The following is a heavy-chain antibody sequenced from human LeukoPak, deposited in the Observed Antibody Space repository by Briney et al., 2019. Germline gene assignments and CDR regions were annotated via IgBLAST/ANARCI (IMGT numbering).Heavy chain of an antibody. J-gene: IGHJ4*02. CDR3: ARAGGSGWYTY. V-gene: IGHV1-2*02. Sequence: GASVKVSCKDSGCTFTGYYMHWVRQAPGQGLEWMGWINPNSGGTNYAQKFQGRVTMTRDTSISTANMELSRLRSDDTAVYYCARAGGSGWYTYWGQGTLVTVSS. CDR2: INPNSGGT. CDR1: GCTFTGYY. D-gene: IGHD6-19*01.